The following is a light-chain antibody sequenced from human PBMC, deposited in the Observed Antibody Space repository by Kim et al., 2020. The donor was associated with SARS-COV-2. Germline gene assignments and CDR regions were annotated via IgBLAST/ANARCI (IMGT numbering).Light chain of an antibody. CDR3: SSYTSSSTPWV. J-gene: IGLJ3*02. V-gene: IGLV2-14*03. CDR1: SSDVGDYNY. CDR2: DVS. Sequence: QSALTQPASVSGSPGQSITISCTGTSSDVGDYNYVSWYQHHPDKAPILMIYDVSKRPSGVSNLFSGSKSGNTASLTISGLQAEDEADYYCSSYTSSSTPWVFGGGTQLTVL.